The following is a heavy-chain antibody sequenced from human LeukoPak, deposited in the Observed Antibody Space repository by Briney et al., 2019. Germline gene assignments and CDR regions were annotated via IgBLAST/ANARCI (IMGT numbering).Heavy chain of an antibody. Sequence: GGSLRLSCAASEFTFNNFGMYWVRQAPGKGLEWVALIWFDGSNTYYADSVKGRFTISRDNSKNMLYLQMNSLRAEDTAVYYCARDRRDLWGSNYYYGMDVWGQGTTVTVSS. CDR2: IWFDGSNT. CDR3: ARDRRDLWGSNYYYGMDV. V-gene: IGHV3-33*01. CDR1: EFTFNNFG. J-gene: IGHJ6*02. D-gene: IGHD3-16*01.